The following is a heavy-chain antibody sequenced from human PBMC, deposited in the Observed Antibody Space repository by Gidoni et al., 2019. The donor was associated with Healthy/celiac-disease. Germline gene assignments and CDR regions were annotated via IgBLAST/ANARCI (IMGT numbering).Heavy chain of an antibody. CDR2: IIPNFGTA. Sequence: QVQLVQSGAEVKKPGSSVKASCKAPGGTFSSYAISLVRQAPGQGLEWMGGIIPNFGTANYAQKFQGRVTITADKSTSTAYMELSSLRSEDTAVYYCARDRLRYGAFDIWGQGTMVTVSS. J-gene: IGHJ3*02. D-gene: IGHD5-12*01. CDR3: ARDRLRYGAFDI. CDR1: GGTFSSYA. V-gene: IGHV1-69*06.